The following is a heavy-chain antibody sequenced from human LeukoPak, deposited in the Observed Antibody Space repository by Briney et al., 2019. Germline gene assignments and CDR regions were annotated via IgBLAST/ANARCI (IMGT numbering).Heavy chain of an antibody. CDR3: ARDHPPHYYDSSGYYYDY. CDR2: IIPILGIA. CDR1: GGTFSSYA. Sequence: GASVKVSCKASGGTFSSYAISWVRQAPGQGLEWMGRIIPILGIANYAQKFQGRVTITADKSTSTAYMELSSLRSEDTAVYYCARDHPPHYYDSSGYYYDYWGQGTLVTVSS. D-gene: IGHD3-22*01. J-gene: IGHJ4*02. V-gene: IGHV1-69*04.